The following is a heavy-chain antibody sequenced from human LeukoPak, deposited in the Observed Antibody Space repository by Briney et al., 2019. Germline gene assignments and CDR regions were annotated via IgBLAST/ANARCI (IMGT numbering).Heavy chain of an antibody. J-gene: IGHJ3*02. Sequence: GASVKVSCKASGYTFTSYGISWVRQAPGQGLEWMGWISAYNGNTNYAQKLQGRVTMTTDTSTSTAYMELRSLRSDDTAVYYCARDRGSSGWYGRTFDIWGQGTMVTVSS. V-gene: IGHV1-18*01. CDR3: ARDRGSSGWYGRTFDI. CDR2: ISAYNGNT. CDR1: GYTFTSYG. D-gene: IGHD6-19*01.